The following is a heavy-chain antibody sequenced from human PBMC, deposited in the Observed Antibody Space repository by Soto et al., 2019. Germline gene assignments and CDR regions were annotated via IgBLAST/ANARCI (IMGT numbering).Heavy chain of an antibody. CDR2: IIPVFGTT. D-gene: IGHD1-26*01. V-gene: IGHV1-69*01. J-gene: IGHJ4*02. CDR3: AMGGSPYVWFNEF. CDR1: GGLFSSFA. Sequence: QERLVQSGAEVKKPGSSMKISCKASGGLFSSFAISWVRQAPGRGLEWMGGIIPVFGTTNYAQKLQDRVTITADESTNTAYMELSSLRYEDTAIYYCAMGGSPYVWFNEFWGQGALVTATS.